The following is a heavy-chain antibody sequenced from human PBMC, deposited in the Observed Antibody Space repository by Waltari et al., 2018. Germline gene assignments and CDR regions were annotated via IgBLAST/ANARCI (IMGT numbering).Heavy chain of an antibody. D-gene: IGHD2-15*01. J-gene: IGHJ4*02. Sequence: EVQLLESGGGSVQPGGSLRLSCTASGFPFSNYAMHWVRQVPGKGLEWLSVISGRGDSTYYAESVKGRFTISRDNSKNTLYLQRNILRAEDTAVYYCARGSYYCSGGACHSGLDSWGQGTLVTVSS. CDR3: ARGSYYCSGGACHSGLDS. CDR2: ISGRGDST. CDR1: GFPFSNYA. V-gene: IGHV3-23*01.